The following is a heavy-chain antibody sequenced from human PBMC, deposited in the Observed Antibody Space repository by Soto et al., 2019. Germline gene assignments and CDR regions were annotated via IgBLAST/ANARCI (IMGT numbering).Heavy chain of an antibody. Sequence: EVQLVESGGGLVQPGGSLRLSCAASGFTVSSNYMSWVRQAPGKGLEWVSVIYSGGSTYYADSVKGRFTISRDNSKNTLYLQMNCLRAEDTAVYYCARVKAATGRYYFDYWGQGTLVTVSS. CDR3: ARVKAATGRYYFDY. V-gene: IGHV3-66*01. CDR1: GFTVSSNY. D-gene: IGHD6-25*01. CDR2: IYSGGST. J-gene: IGHJ4*02.